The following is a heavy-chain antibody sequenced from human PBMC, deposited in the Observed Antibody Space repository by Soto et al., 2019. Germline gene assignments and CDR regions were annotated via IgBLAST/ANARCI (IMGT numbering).Heavy chain of an antibody. CDR3: ARAEATITLYYYYGMDA. D-gene: IGHD5-12*01. Sequence: GSLRLSCAASGFTFSSYSMNWVRQAPGKGLEWVSSISSSSSYIYYADSVKGRFTISRDNAKNSLYLQMNSLRAVDTAVYYCARAEATITLYYYYGMDAWGQGTTVTVSS. J-gene: IGHJ6*02. CDR1: GFTFSSYS. CDR2: ISSSSSYI. V-gene: IGHV3-21*01.